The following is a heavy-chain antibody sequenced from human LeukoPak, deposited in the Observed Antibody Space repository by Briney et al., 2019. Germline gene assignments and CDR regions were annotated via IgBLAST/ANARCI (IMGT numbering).Heavy chain of an antibody. CDR1: GGTFSSYA. Sequence: GASVKVSCKASGGTFSSYAISWVRQAPGQGLEWMGRIIPILGIANYAQKFQGRVTITADKSTSTAYMELSSLRSEDTAVYYCARGHMAARPGRLLDWGQGTLVTVSS. V-gene: IGHV1-69*04. D-gene: IGHD6-6*01. CDR3: ARGHMAARPGRLLD. CDR2: IIPILGIA. J-gene: IGHJ4*02.